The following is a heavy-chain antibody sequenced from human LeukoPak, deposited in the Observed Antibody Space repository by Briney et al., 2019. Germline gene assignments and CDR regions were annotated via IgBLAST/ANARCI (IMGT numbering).Heavy chain of an antibody. D-gene: IGHD5/OR15-5a*01. J-gene: IGHJ4*02. CDR1: GDSISSRTYY. CDR3: ARGRVYEPVVFYFDY. V-gene: IGHV4-39*07. CDR2: IYYRGNT. Sequence: SETLSLTCTVSGDSISSRTYYWGWIRQPPGEGLEWIRNIYYRGNTYYNTSLKSRVTISVDTSKKQFSLNVRSVTAADTAVYCCARGRVYEPVVFYFDYWVQGTLVTVSS.